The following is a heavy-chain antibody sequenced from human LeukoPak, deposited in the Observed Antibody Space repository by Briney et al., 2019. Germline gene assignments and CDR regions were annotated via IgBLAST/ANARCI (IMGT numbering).Heavy chain of an antibody. CDR2: INPDSGGT. Sequence: ASVKVSCKASGYTFTGYYLHWVRQAPGQGLEWMGWINPDSGGTNYAQKFQGRVTLTRDTSISTAYMELTRLRSDDAAVYYRAWPPQLIAAAGTYNYFDTWGQGTLVTVSS. CDR1: GYTFTGYY. D-gene: IGHD6-13*01. J-gene: IGHJ5*02. V-gene: IGHV1-2*02. CDR3: AWPPQLIAAAGTYNYFDT.